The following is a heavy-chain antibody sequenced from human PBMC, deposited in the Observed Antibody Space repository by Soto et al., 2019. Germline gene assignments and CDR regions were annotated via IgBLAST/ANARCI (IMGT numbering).Heavy chain of an antibody. CDR3: ARDAGGGTGSYYRYFDY. J-gene: IGHJ4*02. D-gene: IGHD3-10*01. CDR1: GASISVHTYY. CDR2: IYNTGST. V-gene: IGHV4-31*03. Sequence: QVHLQESGPGLVKPSQTLSLTCTVSGASISVHTYYWSWVRQLPGKGLESIGHIYNTGSTYYNPSLKSRVTISLETSKNQFSLKLNSVTAADTAVYYCARDAGGGTGSYYRYFDYWGQGILVTVSS.